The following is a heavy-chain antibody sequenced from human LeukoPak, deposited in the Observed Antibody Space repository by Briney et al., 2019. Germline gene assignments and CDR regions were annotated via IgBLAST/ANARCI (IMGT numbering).Heavy chain of an antibody. CDR2: INHSGST. CDR1: GGSFSGYY. V-gene: IGHV4-34*01. Sequence: PSETLSLTCAVYGGSFSGYYWSWIRPPPGKGLEWIGEINHSGSTNYNPSLKSRVTISVDTSKNQFSLKLSSVTAADTAVYYCARVEGRAAAGAIDYWGQGTLVTVSS. J-gene: IGHJ4*02. D-gene: IGHD6-13*01. CDR3: ARVEGRAAAGAIDY.